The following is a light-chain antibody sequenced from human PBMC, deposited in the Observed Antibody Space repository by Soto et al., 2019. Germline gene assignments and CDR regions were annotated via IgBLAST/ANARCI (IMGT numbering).Light chain of an antibody. CDR3: GTWDNSLSAWV. CDR2: ENN. J-gene: IGLJ3*02. CDR1: SSNIGDNY. Sequence: QSVLTQPPSVSAAPGQKVTISCSGSSSNIGDNYVSWYQHLPGTAPKLLIYENNKRPSGIPDRFSGSKSGTYATLGITGLQAGDEATYYCGTWDNSLSAWVFGGGTKVTVL. V-gene: IGLV1-51*02.